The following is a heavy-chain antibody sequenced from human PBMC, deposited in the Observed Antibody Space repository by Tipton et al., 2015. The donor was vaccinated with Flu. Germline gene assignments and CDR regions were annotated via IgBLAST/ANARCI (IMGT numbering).Heavy chain of an antibody. CDR2: IYPAGGGT. CDR1: GYTFTNYN. V-gene: IGHV1-46*01. D-gene: IGHD3-10*01. Sequence: QSGPEVKKPGASVRISCTASGYTFTNYNMHWVRQAPGQGPEWMGIIYPAGGGTTYAQTFQGRVTLTRDKSTSTVYMELSSLRSEDTAFYYCARDRGFGAYTFDYWGQGTLVTVAS. J-gene: IGHJ4*02. CDR3: ARDRGFGAYTFDY.